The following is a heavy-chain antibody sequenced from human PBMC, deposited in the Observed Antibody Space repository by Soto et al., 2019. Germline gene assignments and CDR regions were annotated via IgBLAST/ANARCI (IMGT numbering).Heavy chain of an antibody. CDR3: GRGGRLTIFVVLIIGGTPVNGMEV. V-gene: IGHV1-2*04. D-gene: IGHD3-3*01. Sequence: ASVKVSGKASGDTFTGYYMHWVLQAPGQGLARMGWINPNSGGTSYAQKFQGWVTMTEDTSISTAYMELSRLRSEDTGVYYCGRGGRLTIFVVLIIGGTPVNGMEVWGQGHTVNV. J-gene: IGHJ6*02. CDR2: INPNSGGT. CDR1: GDTFTGYY.